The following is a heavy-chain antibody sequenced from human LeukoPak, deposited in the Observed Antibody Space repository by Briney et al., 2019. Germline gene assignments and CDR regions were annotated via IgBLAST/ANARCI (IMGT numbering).Heavy chain of an antibody. CDR3: ARDRGFYYGSGSPNWFDP. Sequence: SETLPLTCTVSGGSLSSYYWSWIRQPAGKGLEWIGRIYTSGSTNYNPSLKSRVTMSVDTSKNQFSLKLSSVTAADTAVYYCARDRGFYYGSGSPNWFDPWGQGTLVTVSS. J-gene: IGHJ5*02. D-gene: IGHD3-10*01. CDR2: IYTSGST. CDR1: GGSLSSYY. V-gene: IGHV4-4*07.